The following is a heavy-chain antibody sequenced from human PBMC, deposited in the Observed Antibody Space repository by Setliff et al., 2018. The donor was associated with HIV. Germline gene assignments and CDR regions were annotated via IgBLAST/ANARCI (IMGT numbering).Heavy chain of an antibody. V-gene: IGHV3-33*01. J-gene: IGHJ4*02. CDR1: GFTFSSYG. D-gene: IGHD3-10*01. CDR2: IWYDASNK. CDR3: AFRGFGDSLSWFPLRY. Sequence: GGSLRLSCAASGFTFSSYGMHWVRQAPGKGLEWVAVIWYDASNKKYADSVKGRFTISRDNSKNTLYLQMNSLRAEDTAVYYCAFRGFGDSLSWFPLRYWGQGTLVTVSS.